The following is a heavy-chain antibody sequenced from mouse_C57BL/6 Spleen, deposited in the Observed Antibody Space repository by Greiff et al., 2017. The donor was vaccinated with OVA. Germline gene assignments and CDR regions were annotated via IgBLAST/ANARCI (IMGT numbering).Heavy chain of an antibody. J-gene: IGHJ2*01. D-gene: IGHD1-1*01. CDR2: IYPGDGDT. V-gene: IGHV1-82*01. Sequence: QVQLKESGPELVKPGASVKISCKASGYAFSSSWMNWVKQRPGKGLEWIGRIYPGDGDTNYNGKFKGKATLTADKSSSTAYMQLSSLTSEDSAVYFCARLITDYWGQGTTLTVSS. CDR1: GYAFSSSW. CDR3: ARLITDY.